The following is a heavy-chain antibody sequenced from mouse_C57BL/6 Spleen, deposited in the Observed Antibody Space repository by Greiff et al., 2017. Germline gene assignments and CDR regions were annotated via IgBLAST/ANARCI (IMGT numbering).Heavy chain of an antibody. CDR3: ARSDNLYFDY. D-gene: IGHD1-3*01. CDR1: GYAFSSSW. Sequence: QVQLQQSGPELVKPGASVKISCKASGYAFSSSWMNWVKQRPGKGLEWIGRICPGDGDMTYNVKFKGKATLTEDNSSSTAYMQLSSLTSEDSAVYFFARSDNLYFDYWGQGTTLTVSS. V-gene: IGHV1-82*01. CDR2: ICPGDGDM. J-gene: IGHJ2*01.